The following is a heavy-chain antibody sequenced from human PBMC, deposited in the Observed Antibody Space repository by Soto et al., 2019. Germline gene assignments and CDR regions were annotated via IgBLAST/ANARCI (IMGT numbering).Heavy chain of an antibody. CDR3: ARRAVYYDILTGPYYFDY. Sequence: SETLSLTCTVSGGSISSGGYYWSWIRQHPGKGLEWIGYIYYSGSTYYNPSPKSRVTISVDTSKNQFSLKLSSVTAADTAVYYCARRAVYYDILTGPYYFDYWGQGTLVTVSS. V-gene: IGHV4-31*03. CDR1: GGSISSGGYY. CDR2: IYYSGST. J-gene: IGHJ4*02. D-gene: IGHD3-9*01.